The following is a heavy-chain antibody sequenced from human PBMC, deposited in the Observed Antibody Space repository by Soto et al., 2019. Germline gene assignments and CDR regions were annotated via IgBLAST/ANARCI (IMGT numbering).Heavy chain of an antibody. CDR2: ISAHNGNT. Sequence: QVHLVQSGAEVKKPGASVKVSCKGSGYGFTTYGITWVRQAPGQGLEWMAWISAHNGNTNYAQKLQGRVTVTRDTSTSTAYTEVRSLRSDATAVYYFARGRDLTYWGQGGLVTVSA. V-gene: IGHV1-18*01. D-gene: IGHD3-9*01. J-gene: IGHJ4*02. CDR1: GYGFTTYG. CDR3: ARGRDLTY.